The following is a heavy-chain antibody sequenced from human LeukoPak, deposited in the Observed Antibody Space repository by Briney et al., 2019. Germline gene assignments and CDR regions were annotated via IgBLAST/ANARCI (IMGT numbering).Heavy chain of an antibody. Sequence: ASVKVSCKASGYTFTSYYMHWVRQAPGQGPEWMGIINPSGGSTSYAQKFQGRVTMTRDTSTSTVYMELSSLRSEDTAVYYCARVGYSSGWYVAFDIWGQGTMVTVSS. V-gene: IGHV1-46*01. D-gene: IGHD6-19*01. CDR2: INPSGGST. J-gene: IGHJ3*02. CDR1: GYTFTSYY. CDR3: ARVGYSSGWYVAFDI.